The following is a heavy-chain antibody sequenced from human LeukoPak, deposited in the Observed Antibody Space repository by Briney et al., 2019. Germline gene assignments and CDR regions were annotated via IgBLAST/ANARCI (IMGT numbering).Heavy chain of an antibody. CDR1: GYTFTSYA. CDR3: ASRRYYDILTGYYKSHGAFDI. CDR2: INTNTGNP. Sequence: GASVKVSCKASGYTFTSYAMNWVRQAPGQGLEWMGWINTNTGNPTYAQGFTGRFVFSLDTSVSTAYLQISSLKAEDTAVYYCASRRYYDILTGYYKSHGAFDIWGQGTMVTVSS. J-gene: IGHJ3*02. V-gene: IGHV7-4-1*02. D-gene: IGHD3-9*01.